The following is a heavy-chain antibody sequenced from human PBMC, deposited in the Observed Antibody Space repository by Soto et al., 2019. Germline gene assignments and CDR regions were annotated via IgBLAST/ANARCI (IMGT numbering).Heavy chain of an antibody. J-gene: IGHJ4*02. Sequence: QVQLVESGGGVVQPGRSLRLSCAASGFTFNRHPLHWVRQAPGKGLEWVAVISHDGNNKYYADSVKGRFTISRDNSMNRPYVQMRGLRTEDTAIFYCARASGHIYATLHGPFDHWGQGALVTVSS. CDR2: ISHDGNNK. D-gene: IGHD2-8*01. V-gene: IGHV3-30-3*01. CDR1: GFTFNRHP. CDR3: ARASGHIYATLHGPFDH.